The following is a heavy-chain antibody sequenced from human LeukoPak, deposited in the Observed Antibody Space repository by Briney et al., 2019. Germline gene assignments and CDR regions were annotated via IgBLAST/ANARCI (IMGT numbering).Heavy chain of an antibody. CDR2: IRSRSAGGTT. CDR3: STGGGKHDY. D-gene: IGHD2-15*01. J-gene: IGHJ4*02. Sequence: GGSLRLSCAASGLTFNNAWMSWVRQAPGKGLEWVGRIRSRSAGGTTDYGAPGKGRLTIARDDSKNTLYLQMNSLKAADTDVYYCSTGGGKHDYWGQGTLVTVSS. CDR1: GLTFNNAW. V-gene: IGHV3-15*01.